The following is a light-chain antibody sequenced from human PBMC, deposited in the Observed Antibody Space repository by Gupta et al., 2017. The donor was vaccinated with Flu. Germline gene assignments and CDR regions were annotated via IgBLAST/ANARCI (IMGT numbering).Light chain of an antibody. CDR1: SGISSY. J-gene: IGKJ1*01. CDR2: ARS. V-gene: IGKV1-39*01. CDR3: QNSYRTA. Sequence: EIQMTQSPSSLSASVGDRVTITCRTSSGISSYLNWYQQKPGKAPILLITARSHLHSDVPSRCSGSGSGTDLTLSSRRLQPEEFYNYYHQNSYRTAFGPGTKVEIK.